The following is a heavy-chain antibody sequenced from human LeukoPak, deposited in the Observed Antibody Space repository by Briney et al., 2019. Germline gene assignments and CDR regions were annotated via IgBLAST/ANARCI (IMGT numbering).Heavy chain of an antibody. CDR2: ISSSSSTI. D-gene: IGHD3-22*01. J-gene: IGHJ4*02. V-gene: IGHV3-48*01. CDR3: ARDLGRYYYDSSGYTRL. CDR1: GFTFSSYS. Sequence: PGGSLRLSCAASGFTFSSYSMNWLRRAPAKGLAWVSYISSSSSTIYYADSVKGRFTISRDNAKNSLYLQMNSLRAEDTAVYYCARDLGRYYYDSSGYTRLWGQGTLVTVSS.